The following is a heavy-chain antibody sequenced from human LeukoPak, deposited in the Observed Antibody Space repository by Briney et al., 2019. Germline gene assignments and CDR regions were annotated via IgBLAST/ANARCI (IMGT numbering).Heavy chain of an antibody. V-gene: IGHV3-23*01. D-gene: IGHD6-19*01. CDR3: TKDLMTGFSSGWYFAY. Sequence: QPGGSLRLSCEGSGFTFNGYAFSWARQAPGKGLEWVAVTGGSDDNTHYADSVKGRFTISRDNSEKRLFLKMNSLRPDDSALYYCTKDLMTGFSSGWYFAYWGQGTLVTVSS. J-gene: IGHJ4*02. CDR1: GFTFNGYA. CDR2: TGGSDDNT.